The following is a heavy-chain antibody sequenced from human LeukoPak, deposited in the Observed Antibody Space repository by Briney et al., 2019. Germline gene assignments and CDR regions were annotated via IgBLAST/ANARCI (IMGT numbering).Heavy chain of an antibody. V-gene: IGHV3-30*02. J-gene: IGHJ4*02. CDR3: AKDTSRGAAAGF. CDR2: IRYDGSNK. CDR1: GFTFSSYG. D-gene: IGHD6-13*01. Sequence: GGSLRLSCAASGFTFSSYGMNWVRQAPGKGLEWVAFIRYDGSNKYYADSVKGRFTISRDNSKNTLYLQMNSLRTEDTAVYYCAKDTSRGAAAGFWGQGTLVTVSS.